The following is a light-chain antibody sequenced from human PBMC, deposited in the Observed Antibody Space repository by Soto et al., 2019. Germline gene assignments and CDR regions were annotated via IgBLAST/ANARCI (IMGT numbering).Light chain of an antibody. CDR3: CSYAGSSTFV. Sequence: QSALTQPASVSGSPGQSITISCTGTSSDVGSYNLVSWYQQHPGEAPTLMIYEATKRPSGVSNRFSGSKSGNTASLTISGLQAEDEADYYCCSYAGSSTFVFGTGTKLTVL. J-gene: IGLJ1*01. CDR2: EAT. V-gene: IGLV2-23*02. CDR1: SSDVGSYNL.